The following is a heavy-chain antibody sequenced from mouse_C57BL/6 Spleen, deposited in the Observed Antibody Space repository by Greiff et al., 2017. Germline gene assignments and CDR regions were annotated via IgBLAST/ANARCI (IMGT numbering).Heavy chain of an antibody. J-gene: IGHJ2*01. CDR2: FYPGSGSI. Sequence: VKLMESGAELVKPGASVKLSCKASGYTFTEYTIHWVKQRSGQGLEWIGWFYPGSGSIKYNEKFKDKATLTEDKSSSTVYMELSRLTSEDSAVYFCARHDYYGSSFDYWGQGTTLTVSS. CDR1: GYTFTEYT. V-gene: IGHV1-62-2*01. D-gene: IGHD1-1*01. CDR3: ARHDYYGSSFDY.